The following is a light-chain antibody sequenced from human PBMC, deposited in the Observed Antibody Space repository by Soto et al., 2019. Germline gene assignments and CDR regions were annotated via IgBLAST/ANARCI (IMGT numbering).Light chain of an antibody. CDR3: QQYNNWPLT. CDR2: GAS. J-gene: IGKJ1*01. V-gene: IGKV3-15*01. Sequence: ELVMTQSPATLSVSPGERDTLFCRASQNINNNLAWYQQKPGQAPRLLIYGASTRATGIPARFSGSGSGTEFTLTISSLQSEDFAVYYCQQYNNWPLTFGQGTTVDI. CDR1: QNINNN.